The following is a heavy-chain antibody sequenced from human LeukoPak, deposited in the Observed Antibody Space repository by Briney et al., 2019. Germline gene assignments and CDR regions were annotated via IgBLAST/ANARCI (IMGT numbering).Heavy chain of an antibody. CDR2: INHSGST. J-gene: IGHJ6*04. CDR3: ARGPCYYGSGSYCPRYYYYGMDV. V-gene: IGHV4-34*01. CDR1: GGSFSGYY. D-gene: IGHD3-10*01. Sequence: SETLSLTCAVYGGSFSGYYWSWIRQPPGKGLEWIGEINHSGSTNYNPSLKSRVTISVDTSENQFSLKLSSVTAADTAVYYCARGPCYYGSGSYCPRYYYYGMDVWGKGTTVTVSS.